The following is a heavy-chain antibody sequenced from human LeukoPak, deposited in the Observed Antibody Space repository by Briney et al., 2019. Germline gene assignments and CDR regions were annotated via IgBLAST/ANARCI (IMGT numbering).Heavy chain of an antibody. CDR2: INPNNFDS. D-gene: IGHD3-22*01. CDR3: ARERNSGYSSLGP. CDR1: GYTFTGYY. J-gene: IGHJ4*02. Sequence: ASVTVSCKASGYTFTGYYIHWVRQAPGQGLEWMGWINPNNFDSKYAQKFQGSVTMTRDTSIATAYMELRRLTSDDTAVYYCARERNSGYSSLGPWGQGTLVTVSS. V-gene: IGHV1-2*04.